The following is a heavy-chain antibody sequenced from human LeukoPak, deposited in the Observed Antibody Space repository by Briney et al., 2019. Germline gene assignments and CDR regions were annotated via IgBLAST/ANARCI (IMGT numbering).Heavy chain of an antibody. V-gene: IGHV1-2*02. Sequence: GASVKVSCKASGYTFTSYDINWVRQATGQGLEWMGWMNSNSGGTNYAQKFQGRVTMTRDTSISTAYMELSRLRSDDTAVYYCAREVTGDYYDSSGYGYWGQGTLVTVSS. CDR2: MNSNSGGT. J-gene: IGHJ4*02. D-gene: IGHD3-22*01. CDR3: AREVTGDYYDSSGYGY. CDR1: GYTFTSYD.